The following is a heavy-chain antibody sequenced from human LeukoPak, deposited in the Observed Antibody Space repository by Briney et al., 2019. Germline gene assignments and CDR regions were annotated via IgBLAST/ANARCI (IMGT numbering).Heavy chain of an antibody. CDR2: INPNSGGT. CDR1: GYTFTGYY. Sequence: GGSLRLSCAASGYTFTGYYMHWVRQAPGQGLEWMGWINPNSGGTNYAQKFQGWVTMTRDTSIGTAYMELSRLRSDDTAVYYCARDLLPTYYYDSSGYYSDAFDIWGQGTMVTVSS. V-gene: IGHV1-2*04. J-gene: IGHJ3*02. CDR3: ARDLLPTYYYDSSGYYSDAFDI. D-gene: IGHD3-22*01.